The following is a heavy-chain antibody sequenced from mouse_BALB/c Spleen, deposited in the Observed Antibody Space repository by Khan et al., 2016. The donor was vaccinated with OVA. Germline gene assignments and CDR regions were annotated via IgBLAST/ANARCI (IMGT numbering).Heavy chain of an antibody. V-gene: IGHV3-2*02. J-gene: IGHJ3*01. CDR1: GFSITSDYA. CDR2: ITYSGNT. CDR3: AGVRTY. D-gene: IGHD2-14*01. Sequence: EVQLQESGPGLVKPSQSLSLTCTVTGFSITSDYAWNWIRQFPGNKLEWMGYITYSGNTSYTPSLKSRISITRDTSKNQFFLQLNSVTTEDTATKYGAGVRTYWGQGTLVTVSA.